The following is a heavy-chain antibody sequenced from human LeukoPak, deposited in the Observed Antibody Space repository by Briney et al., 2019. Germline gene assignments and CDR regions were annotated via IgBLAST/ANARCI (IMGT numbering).Heavy chain of an antibody. CDR3: TRENIAEGYYYAMDV. CDR2: IRSKTYGGAP. J-gene: IGHJ6*02. D-gene: IGHD6-13*01. Sequence: GGSLRLSCAASGFTFSSYAMSWFRQAPGKGLEWVCFIRSKTYGGAPEYAASVKGRFTISRDDSKSIAYLQMNSLKTEDTAVYYCTRENIAEGYYYAMDVWGQGTTVTVSS. CDR1: GFTFSSYA. V-gene: IGHV3-49*03.